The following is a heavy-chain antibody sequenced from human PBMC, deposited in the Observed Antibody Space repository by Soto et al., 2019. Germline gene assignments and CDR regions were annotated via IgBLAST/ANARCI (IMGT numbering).Heavy chain of an antibody. D-gene: IGHD1-20*01. CDR3: VKYKNLIVDY. Sequence: QVQLQESGPGLVKPSETLSLTCTVSGDSISGNYWSWIRQPPGKRPEWIGYVYYTGSTNYNPSLKSRVTMSVDTSKNQFSLRLSSVTAADTAVYHCVKYKNLIVDYWGRGTMVTVSS. CDR1: GDSISGNY. J-gene: IGHJ4*02. V-gene: IGHV4-59*08. CDR2: VYYTGST.